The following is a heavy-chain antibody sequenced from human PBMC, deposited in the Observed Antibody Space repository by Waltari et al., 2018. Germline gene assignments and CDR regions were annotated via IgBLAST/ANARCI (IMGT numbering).Heavy chain of an antibody. J-gene: IGHJ4*02. Sequence: DSVKGRFTVSRDNRMESVYLQMDRLRVEDTAIYYCARSYSHLQQKLDYWGQGTQVTVSS. CDR3: ARSYSHLQQKLDY. V-gene: IGHV3-21*01. D-gene: IGHD1-26*01.